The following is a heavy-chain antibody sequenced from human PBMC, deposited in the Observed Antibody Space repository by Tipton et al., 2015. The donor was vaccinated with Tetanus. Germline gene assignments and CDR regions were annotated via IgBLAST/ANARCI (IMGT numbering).Heavy chain of an antibody. V-gene: IGHV4-34*01. D-gene: IGHD3-22*01. CDR3: ASGWRYYYDTTGFSDY. CDR2: INHSGSN. Sequence: TLSLTCAVYGGSFSGYFWSWIRQPPGKGLEWIGEINHSGSNNYNPSLKSRVTMSVDTSKNQFSLKLSSVTAADTAVYYCASGWRYYYDTTGFSDYWGQGTLVTVSS. J-gene: IGHJ4*02. CDR1: GGSFSGYF.